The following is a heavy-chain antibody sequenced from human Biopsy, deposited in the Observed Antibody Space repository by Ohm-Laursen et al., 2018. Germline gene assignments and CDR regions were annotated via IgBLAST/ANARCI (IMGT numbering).Heavy chain of an antibody. V-gene: IGHV1-46*01. Sequence: ASVKVSCKASGNTFATYHIHWVRQAPGQGLEWMGVTSPSGATTSFSQKFQGRITMTRDTSTGTVYMDLNSLGSEDAAVYYCARAGVGSDGTDSYYYGMDVWGPGTTVTVSS. CDR1: GNTFATYH. D-gene: IGHD5-24*01. CDR3: ARAGVGSDGTDSYYYGMDV. J-gene: IGHJ6*02. CDR2: TSPSGATT.